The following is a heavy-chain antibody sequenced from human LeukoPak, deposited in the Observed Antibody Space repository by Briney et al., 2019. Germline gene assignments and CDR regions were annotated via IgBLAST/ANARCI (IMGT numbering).Heavy chain of an antibody. Sequence: PGGSMRLACAASGISFRNYAKSWVRQAPARGPEWVSSLRGNDETFYADSVKGRFTLSRDDSRNTVYLQLNNLRVEDTAIYYCARASWVSDPDAVRWGQGTQVTVSS. CDR1: GISFRNYA. D-gene: IGHD3-10*01. J-gene: IGHJ4*02. V-gene: IGHV3-23*01. CDR3: ARASWVSDPDAVR. CDR2: LRGNDET.